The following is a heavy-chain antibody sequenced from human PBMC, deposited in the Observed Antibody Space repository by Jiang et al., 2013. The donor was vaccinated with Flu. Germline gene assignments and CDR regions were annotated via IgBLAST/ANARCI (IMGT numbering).Heavy chain of an antibody. J-gene: IGHJ4*02. CDR2: IYYSGST. V-gene: IGHV4-59*09. D-gene: IGHD5-18*01. CDR3: ARGRIQLSPFDY. Sequence: LEWIGYIYYSGSTNYNPSLKSRVTISVDTSKNQFSLKLSSVTAADTAVYYCARGRIQLSPFDYWGQGTLVTVSS.